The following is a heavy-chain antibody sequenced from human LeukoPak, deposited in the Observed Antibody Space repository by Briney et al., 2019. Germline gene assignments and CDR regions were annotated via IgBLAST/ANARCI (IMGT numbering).Heavy chain of an antibody. D-gene: IGHD3-22*01. J-gene: IGHJ3*02. CDR3: ARRYYDSSGCASLSGLIWDAFDI. CDR1: GGSISSSSYY. CDR2: IYYSGST. Sequence: PSETLSLTCTVSGGSISSSSYYWGWIRQPPGKGLEWIGSIYYSGSTYYNPSLRSRVTISVDTSKNQFSLKLSSVTAADTAVYYCARRYYDSSGCASLSGLIWDAFDIWGQGTMVTVSS. V-gene: IGHV4-39*01.